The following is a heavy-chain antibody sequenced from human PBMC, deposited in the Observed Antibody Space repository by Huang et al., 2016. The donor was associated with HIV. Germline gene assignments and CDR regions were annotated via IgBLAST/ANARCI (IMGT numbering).Heavy chain of an antibody. CDR3: ARQWTILEWLLGLDV. CDR1: GGSFTGNY. CDR2: VNDSGAT. Sequence: QMQLQQRGAGLLKPSETLSLTCGVSGGSFTGNYLTWIRQAPGKGLEWIGEVNDSGATNDTPSLKGRVTISLDKSKRELSLNLRSVTAADTAVYYCARQWTILEWLLGLDVWGQGTTVIVSS. D-gene: IGHD3-3*01. V-gene: IGHV4-34*02. J-gene: IGHJ6*02.